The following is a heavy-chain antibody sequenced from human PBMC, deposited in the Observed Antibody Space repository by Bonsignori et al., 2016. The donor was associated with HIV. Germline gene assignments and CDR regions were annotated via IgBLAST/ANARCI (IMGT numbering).Heavy chain of an antibody. J-gene: IGHJ5*02. D-gene: IGHD6-19*01. CDR3: ARVMGSGSLTS. V-gene: IGHV4-39*07. CDR2: IYYSGST. Sequence: PGKGLEWIGSIYYSGSTYYNPSLKSRVTISVDTSKNQFSLKLSSVTAADTAVYYCARVMGSGSLTSWGQGTLVTVSS.